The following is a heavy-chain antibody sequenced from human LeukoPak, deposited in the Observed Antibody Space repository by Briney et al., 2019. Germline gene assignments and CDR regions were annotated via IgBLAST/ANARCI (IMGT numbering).Heavy chain of an antibody. V-gene: IGHV4-39*01. D-gene: IGHD2-2*01. CDR3: ARRLFTNYFDY. Sequence: SETLSLTCTVSGGSIINSNYYWGWIRQPPGKGLEWIGNIFYSGNTYYNVSLKSRVSISVDTSKNQFSLKVSSVAATDTAVYFCARRLFTNYFDYWGQGILVTVSS. J-gene: IGHJ4*02. CDR1: GGSIINSNYY. CDR2: IFYSGNT.